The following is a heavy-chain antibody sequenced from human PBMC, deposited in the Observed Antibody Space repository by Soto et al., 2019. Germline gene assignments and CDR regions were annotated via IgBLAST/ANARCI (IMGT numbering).Heavy chain of an antibody. D-gene: IGHD6-13*01. CDR2: IDPSDSYT. V-gene: IGHV5-10-1*01. CDR3: VSWYPGAFDI. J-gene: IGHJ3*02. Sequence: GESLKISCKGSGYSFTSYWISWVRQMPGKGLEWMGRIDPSDSYTNYSPSFQGHVTISADKSISTAYLQWSSLKASDTAMYCCVSWYPGAFDIWGQGTMVTVSS. CDR1: GYSFTSYW.